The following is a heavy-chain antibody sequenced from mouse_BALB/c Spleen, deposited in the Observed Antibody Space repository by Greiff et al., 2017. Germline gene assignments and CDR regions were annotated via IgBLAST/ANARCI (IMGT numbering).Heavy chain of an antibody. D-gene: IGHD1-1*01. CDR2: IYPGDGDT. V-gene: IGHV1-87*01. CDR3: ASTTVAPFDY. CDR1: GYTFTSYW. Sequence: QVQLKESGAELARPGASVKLSCKASGYTFTSYWMQWVKQRPGQGLEWIGAIYPGDGDTRYTQKFKGKATLTADKSSSTAYMQLSSLASEDSAVYYCASTTVAPFDYWGQGTTLTVSS. J-gene: IGHJ2*01.